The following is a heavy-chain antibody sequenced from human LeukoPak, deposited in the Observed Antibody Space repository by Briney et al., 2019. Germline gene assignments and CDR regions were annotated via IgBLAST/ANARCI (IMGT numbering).Heavy chain of an antibody. Sequence: GGSLRLSCAASGFTVSNNYMSWVRQAPGKGLEWVSAIYSSGDTYYADSVKGRFTISRDGFKNTLNLQMNSLRVEDTAVYYCAREGDYGEERYAFDVWGQGTMVTVSS. CDR3: AREGDYGEERYAFDV. J-gene: IGHJ3*01. CDR1: GFTVSNNY. CDR2: IYSSGDT. V-gene: IGHV3-53*01. D-gene: IGHD4-17*01.